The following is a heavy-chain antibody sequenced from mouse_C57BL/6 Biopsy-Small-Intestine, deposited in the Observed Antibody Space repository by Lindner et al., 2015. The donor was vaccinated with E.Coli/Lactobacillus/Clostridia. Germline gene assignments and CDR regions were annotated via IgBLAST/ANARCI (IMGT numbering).Heavy chain of an antibody. D-gene: IGHD2-5*01. J-gene: IGHJ4*01. CDR3: ARSNYDAMDY. CDR1: GYTFISYG. Sequence: VQLQESGVELARPGASVKLSCKASGYTFISYGISWMKQRTGQGLEWIGDIYPGGGYTNYNEKFKGKATLTADKSSSTAYMQFSSLTSEDSAIYYCARSNYDAMDYWGQGTSVTVSS. V-gene: IGHV1-81*01. CDR2: IYPGGGYT.